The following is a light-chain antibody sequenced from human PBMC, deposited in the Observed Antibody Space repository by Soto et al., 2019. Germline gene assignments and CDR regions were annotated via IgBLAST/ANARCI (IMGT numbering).Light chain of an antibody. V-gene: IGKV3-20*01. Sequence: EIVLTQSPGTLSLSPGERATLSCRASESVSSSSLAWYQQTPGQAPRLLIYGASARATGIPDRFSGFGSGKDFTLTISRLEPEDFAVYYCQQYGHSPWTFGHGTKVEIK. CDR3: QQYGHSPWT. J-gene: IGKJ1*01. CDR1: ESVSSSS. CDR2: GAS.